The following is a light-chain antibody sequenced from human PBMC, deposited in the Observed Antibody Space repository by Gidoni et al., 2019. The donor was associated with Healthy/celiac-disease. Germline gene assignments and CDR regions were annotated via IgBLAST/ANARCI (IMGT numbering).Light chain of an antibody. J-gene: IGKJ2*01. CDR1: QSISSW. CDR3: QQYNRYSRT. Sequence: DIQMTQSPSTLSASVGDRVTITCRASQSISSWVAWYQQKPGKAPKLLIYKASSLESGVPSRFSGSGSGTEFTLTISSLQPDDFATYYCQQYNRYSRTFGQGTKLEIK. CDR2: KAS. V-gene: IGKV1-5*03.